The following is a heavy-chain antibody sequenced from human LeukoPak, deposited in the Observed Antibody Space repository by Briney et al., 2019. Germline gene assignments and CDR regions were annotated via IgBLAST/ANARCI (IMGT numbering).Heavy chain of an antibody. CDR1: GGSISSYY. Sequence: SETLSLTCTVSGGSISSYYWSWIRQPPGKGLEWIGYIYYSGSTYYNPSLKSRVTISVDTSKNQFSLKLSSVTAADTAVYYCARTMVRGVTPITPYYYMDVWGKGTTVTVSS. CDR2: IYYSGST. V-gene: IGHV4-59*12. D-gene: IGHD3-10*01. J-gene: IGHJ6*03. CDR3: ARTMVRGVTPITPYYYMDV.